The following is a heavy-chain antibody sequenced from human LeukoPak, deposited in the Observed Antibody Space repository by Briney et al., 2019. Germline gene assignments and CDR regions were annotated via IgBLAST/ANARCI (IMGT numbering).Heavy chain of an antibody. D-gene: IGHD4-23*01. CDR3: ARDRGYSTFDN. V-gene: IGHV3-7*01. CDR1: GFPFSNYW. Sequence: GGSLRLPCAASGFPFSNYWMSWVRQAPGKGLEWVANMKEDGGEINYVDSVKGRFTISRDNAKNSLYLHMNSLRVEDTAVYYCARDRGYSTFDNWGQGTLVTVSS. CDR2: MKEDGGEI. J-gene: IGHJ5*02.